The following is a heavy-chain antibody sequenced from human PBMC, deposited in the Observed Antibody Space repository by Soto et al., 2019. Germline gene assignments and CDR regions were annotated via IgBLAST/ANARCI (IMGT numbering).Heavy chain of an antibody. CDR2: TFPRDSDT. Sequence: EVQLVQSGAEVKKPGESLKISCKGSGYSFTSYWIGWVRQMPGKGLEWVGITFPRDSDTRYSPSFQGQVTISADKSITTAYLQWRSLKASDTALYYCVRVYNSGWSIHPYYFDYWGQGTLLTVSS. D-gene: IGHD6-19*01. CDR3: VRVYNSGWSIHPYYFDY. CDR1: GYSFTSYW. V-gene: IGHV5-51*01. J-gene: IGHJ4*02.